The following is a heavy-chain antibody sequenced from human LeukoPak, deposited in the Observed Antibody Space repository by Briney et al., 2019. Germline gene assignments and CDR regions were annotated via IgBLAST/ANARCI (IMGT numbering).Heavy chain of an antibody. CDR3: ARGGSRVTTIHMFDY. V-gene: IGHV3-23*01. Sequence: GGSLRLSCAASGFTFSSYAMSWVRQAPGKGLEWVSAISGSGGSTHYADSVKGRFTISRDNAKNSLYLQMNSLRAEDTAVYYCARGGSRVTTIHMFDYWGQGTLVTVSS. CDR2: ISGSGGST. CDR1: GFTFSSYA. D-gene: IGHD5-12*01. J-gene: IGHJ4*02.